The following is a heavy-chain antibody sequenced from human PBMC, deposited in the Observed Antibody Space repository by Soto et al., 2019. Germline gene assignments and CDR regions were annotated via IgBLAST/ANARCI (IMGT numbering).Heavy chain of an antibody. CDR2: IKQDGSEK. Sequence: PGGSLRLSCAASGFTFSSYWMRWVRQAPGKGLEWVANIKQDGSEKYYVDSVKGRFTISRDNAKNSLYLQMNSLRAEATAVYYCARDHRGWEVWFDPWGQGTLVTVSS. J-gene: IGHJ5*02. CDR1: GFTFSSYW. V-gene: IGHV3-7*01. D-gene: IGHD1-26*01. CDR3: ARDHRGWEVWFDP.